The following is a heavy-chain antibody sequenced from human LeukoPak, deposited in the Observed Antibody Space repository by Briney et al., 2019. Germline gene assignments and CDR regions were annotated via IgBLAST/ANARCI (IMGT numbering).Heavy chain of an antibody. CDR1: GYTFTGYY. J-gene: IGHJ6*03. CDR2: IIPIFGTA. D-gene: IGHD2-2*01. V-gene: IGHV1-69*13. CDR3: ARGIVVVPAAIGSHYYYYYMDV. Sequence: SVKVSCKASGYTFTGYYMHWVRQAPGQGLEWMGWIIPIFGTANYAQKFQGRVTITADESTSTAYMELSSLRSEDTAVYYCARGIVVVPAAIGSHYYYYYMDVWGKGTTVTISS.